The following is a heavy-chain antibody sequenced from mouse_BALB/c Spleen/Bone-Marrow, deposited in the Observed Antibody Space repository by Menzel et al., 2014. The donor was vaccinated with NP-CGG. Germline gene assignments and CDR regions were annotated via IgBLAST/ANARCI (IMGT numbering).Heavy chain of an antibody. Sequence: VQLQQSGPQVVRPGASVKISCKASGYSFTSYWMHWVKQRPGQGLEWIGMIDPSDSETRLNQKFKDKATLTVDKSSSTAYMQLSSPTSEDSAVYYCARVVLRLPYYFDYWGQGTTLTVSS. J-gene: IGHJ2*01. V-gene: IGHV1S127*01. CDR1: GYSFTSYW. D-gene: IGHD1-2*01. CDR3: ARVVLRLPYYFDY. CDR2: IDPSDSET.